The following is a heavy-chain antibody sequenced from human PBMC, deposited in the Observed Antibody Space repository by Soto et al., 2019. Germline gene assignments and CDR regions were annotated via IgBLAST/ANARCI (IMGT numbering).Heavy chain of an antibody. CDR1: GFDFGDYH. D-gene: IGHD6-13*01. CDR2: IDSGDGTT. Sequence: PGGSLRLSCTGSGFDFGDYHMSWIRQAPGKGLEWVSYIDSGDGTTYYTDSVKGRFTISRDNAKKTVYLQMSSLRVEDTALYYCVRPYYSSSWFPFDRWGQGTLVTVSS. V-gene: IGHV3-11*01. J-gene: IGHJ4*02. CDR3: VRPYYSSSWFPFDR.